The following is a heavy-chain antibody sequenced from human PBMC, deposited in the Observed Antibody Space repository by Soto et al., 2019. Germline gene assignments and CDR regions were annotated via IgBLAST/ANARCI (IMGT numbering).Heavy chain of an antibody. CDR2: INPGNGDT. CDR1: GYTFIVYN. Sequence: QVQLVQSGAEVKKPGASVKVSCTASGYTFIVYNIHWVRQAPGQRLEWMGWINPGNGDTKYSQKFQERVTITRDTSASTAYMEVSSLRSEDTAVYYCARDPSDYWGQGTLVTVSS. J-gene: IGHJ4*02. V-gene: IGHV1-3*01. CDR3: ARDPSDY.